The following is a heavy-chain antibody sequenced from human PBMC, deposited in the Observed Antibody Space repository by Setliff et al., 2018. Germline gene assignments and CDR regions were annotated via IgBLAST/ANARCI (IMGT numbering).Heavy chain of an antibody. J-gene: IGHJ3*02. CDR3: ARDRFYNSWSGTSITAPHDAFDI. V-gene: IGHV1-46*03. D-gene: IGHD3-3*01. Sequence: ASVKVSCKASGYTLSKYYMHWVRQAPGQGLEWMGIINPSGGLTKYAQKFQGRVTMTSDTSTNTVYLEVSSLRSEDTAVYFCARDRFYNSWSGTSITAPHDAFDIWGQGTMVTVS. CDR2: INPSGGLT. CDR1: GYTLSKYY.